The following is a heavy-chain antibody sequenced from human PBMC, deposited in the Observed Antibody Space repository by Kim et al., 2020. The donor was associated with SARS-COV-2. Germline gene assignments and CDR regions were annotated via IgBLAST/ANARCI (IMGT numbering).Heavy chain of an antibody. V-gene: IGHV4-30-4*01. D-gene: IGHD1-26*01. CDR2: IYYSGST. J-gene: IGHJ6*03. CDR1: GGSISSGDYY. CDR3: ARDRPDHKSGHRPHYYYYYYMDV. Sequence: SETLSLTCTVSGGSISSGDYYWSWIRQPPGKGLEWIGYIYYSGSTYYNPSLKSRVTISVDTSKNQFSLKLSSVTAADTAVYYCARDRPDHKSGHRPHYYYYYYMDVWGKGTTVTVSS.